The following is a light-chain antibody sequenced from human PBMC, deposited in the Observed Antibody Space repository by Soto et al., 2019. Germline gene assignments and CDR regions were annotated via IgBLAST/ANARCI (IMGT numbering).Light chain of an antibody. CDR3: QQRSNWPPTWT. CDR1: QSVSTY. Sequence: EIVLTQSPATLSLSPGERATLSCRASQSVSTYLAWYQQKPGQAPRLLIYDASKRATGIPARFSGSGSGTYFTLTITSLEHEDFGVYYCQQRSNWPPTWTFGQGTKVDIK. V-gene: IGKV3-11*01. CDR2: DAS. J-gene: IGKJ1*01.